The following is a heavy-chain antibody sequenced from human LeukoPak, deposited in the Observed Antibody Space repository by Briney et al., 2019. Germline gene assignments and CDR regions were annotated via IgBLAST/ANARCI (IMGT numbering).Heavy chain of an antibody. CDR2: INPNSGGT. CDR1: GYTFTGYY. CDR3: AAIDMITFGGVIAPGYMDV. Sequence: ASVKVSCKASGYTFTGYYMHWVQQAPGQGLEWMGWINPNSGGTNYAQKFQGRVTMTRDMSTSTVYMELSSLRSEDTAVYYCAAIDMITFGGVIAPGYMDVWGKGTTVTVSS. J-gene: IGHJ6*03. D-gene: IGHD3-16*02. V-gene: IGHV1-2*02.